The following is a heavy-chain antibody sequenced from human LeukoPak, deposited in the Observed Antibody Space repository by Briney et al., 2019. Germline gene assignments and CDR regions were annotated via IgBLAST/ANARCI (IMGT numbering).Heavy chain of an antibody. V-gene: IGHV1-24*01. CDR3: ATDLSRAGGSGLDY. CDR1: GYTLTELS. Sequence: GASVEVSCKVSGYTLTELSMHWVRQAPGKGLEWVGGFDPEDGETIYAQKFQGRVTMTEDTSTDTAYMELSSLRSEDTAVYYCATDLSRAGGSGLDYWGQGTLVTVSS. D-gene: IGHD2/OR15-2a*01. J-gene: IGHJ4*02. CDR2: FDPEDGET.